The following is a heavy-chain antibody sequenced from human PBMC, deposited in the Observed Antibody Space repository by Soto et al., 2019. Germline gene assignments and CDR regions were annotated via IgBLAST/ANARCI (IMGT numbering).Heavy chain of an antibody. CDR2: IIPIFGTA. Sequence: ASVKVSCKASGGTFSSYAISWVRQAPGQGLEWMGGIIPIFGTANYAQKFQGRVTITADESTSTAYMELSSLRSEDTAVYYCARGAITIFGVPAPFYYYYGMDVWGQGTTVTGLL. CDR1: GGTFSSYA. J-gene: IGHJ6*02. V-gene: IGHV1-69*13. CDR3: ARGAITIFGVPAPFYYYYGMDV. D-gene: IGHD3-3*01.